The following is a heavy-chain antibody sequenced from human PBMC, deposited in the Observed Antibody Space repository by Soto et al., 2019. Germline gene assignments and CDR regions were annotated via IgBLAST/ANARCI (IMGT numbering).Heavy chain of an antibody. CDR1: GGTFSSYA. J-gene: IGHJ3*02. Sequence: QVQLVQSGAGVKKPGSSVKVSCKASGGTFSSYAISWVRQAPGQGLEWMGGIIPIFGTANYAHRFQGRVRITAAESTSTAYMELRSLRPEDTDVYSCASPNVVYVRRNAVDIWGQGTMVTVSS. CDR3: ASPNVVYVRRNAVDI. D-gene: IGHD2-8*02. CDR2: IIPIFGTA. V-gene: IGHV1-69*12.